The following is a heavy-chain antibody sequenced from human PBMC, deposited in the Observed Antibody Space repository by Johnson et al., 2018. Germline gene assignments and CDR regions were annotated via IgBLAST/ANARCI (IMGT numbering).Heavy chain of an antibody. J-gene: IGHJ3*02. Sequence: VQLVQSGGGLLQPGGSLRLSCAASGFAFSSYAMSWVRQAPGKRLEWVSAIACSGGRTYYAASVRGRSAIARNNSKNTLYRRINSLRDEDTATYYCARDWKNAYDIWGQGTMVAVSS. CDR3: ARDWKNAYDI. V-gene: IGHV3-23*04. D-gene: IGHD1-1*01. CDR1: GFAFSSYA. CDR2: IACSGGRT.